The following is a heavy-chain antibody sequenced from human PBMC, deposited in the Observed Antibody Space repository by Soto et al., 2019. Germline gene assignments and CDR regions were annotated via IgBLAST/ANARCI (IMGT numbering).Heavy chain of an antibody. CDR2: ISSSGSSI. CDR1: GFTFSSYA. V-gene: IGHV3-23*01. Sequence: PCGSLRLSCAATGFTFSSYAVSWVRQAPGKGLEWVSDISSSGSSIYYADSVKGRFTISRDNSKNTLYLQMNSLRAEDTAVYYCVRRGDYGLYHFDYWGQGTLVTVSS. D-gene: IGHD4-17*01. CDR3: VRRGDYGLYHFDY. J-gene: IGHJ4*02.